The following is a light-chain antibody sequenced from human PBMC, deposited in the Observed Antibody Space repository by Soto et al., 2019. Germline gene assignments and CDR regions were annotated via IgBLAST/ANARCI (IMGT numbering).Light chain of an antibody. CDR1: QSVSSTY. Sequence: EIVLTQSPGTMSLSPGEGATLSCRASQSVSSTYLAWYQQKPGQAPRLLIYGASNRATGIPGRFSGSGSGTDFTLTISRLEPEDFAVYYCQQYGSSPWTFGQGTKVDIK. V-gene: IGKV3-20*01. CDR3: QQYGSSPWT. CDR2: GAS. J-gene: IGKJ1*01.